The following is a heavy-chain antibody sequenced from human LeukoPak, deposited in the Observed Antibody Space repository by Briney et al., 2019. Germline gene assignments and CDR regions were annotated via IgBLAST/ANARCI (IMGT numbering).Heavy chain of an antibody. Sequence: ASVKVSCKASGYTFTGYYMHWVRQAPGQGLEWMGWINPNSGGTNYAQKFQGRVTMTRDTSISTAYMELSRLRSDDMAVYYCAREGDGYNAFDYWGQGTLVTVSS. J-gene: IGHJ4*02. V-gene: IGHV1-2*02. CDR3: AREGDGYNAFDY. CDR1: GYTFTGYY. D-gene: IGHD5-24*01. CDR2: INPNSGGT.